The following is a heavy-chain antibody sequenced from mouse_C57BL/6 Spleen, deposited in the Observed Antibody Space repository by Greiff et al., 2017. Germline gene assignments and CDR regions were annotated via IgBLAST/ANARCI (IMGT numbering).Heavy chain of an antibody. Sequence: VKLMESGAELVKPGASVKISCKASGYAFSSYWMNWVKQRPGKGLEWIGQIYPGDGDTNYNGKFKGKATLTADKSSSTAYMQLSSLTSEDSAVYFCARSDLPGYFDVWGTGTTVTVSS. CDR2: IYPGDGDT. V-gene: IGHV1-80*01. CDR1: GYAFSSYW. J-gene: IGHJ1*03. CDR3: ARSDLPGYFDV.